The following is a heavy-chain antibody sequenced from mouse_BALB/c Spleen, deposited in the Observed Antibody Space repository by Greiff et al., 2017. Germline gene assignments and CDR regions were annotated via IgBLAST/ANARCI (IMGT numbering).Heavy chain of an antibody. Sequence: VQLQQSGTVLARPGASVKMSCKASGYSFTSYWMHWVKQRPGQGLEWIGAIYPGNSDTSYNQKFKGKAKLTAVTSASTAYMELSSLTNEDSAVYYCTRRNYYGWAYFDYWGQGTTLTVSS. CDR1: GYSFTSYW. CDR2: IYPGNSDT. CDR3: TRRNYYGWAYFDY. D-gene: IGHD1-2*01. V-gene: IGHV1-5*01. J-gene: IGHJ2*01.